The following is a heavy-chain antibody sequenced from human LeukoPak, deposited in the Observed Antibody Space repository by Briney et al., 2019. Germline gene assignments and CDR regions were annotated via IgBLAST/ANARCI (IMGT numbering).Heavy chain of an antibody. D-gene: IGHD6-19*01. CDR3: AKQATAGPGIGYFDN. Sequence: QTGGSLRLSCTASGFTFSTYTMCWVRRAPGKGLEWVSAVGGSDGTTSYADSVKGRFTISRDNSKNTLYLQMDSLRVEDTAVYYCAKQATAGPGIGYFDNWGQGTLVTVSS. V-gene: IGHV3-23*01. CDR2: VGGSDGTT. J-gene: IGHJ4*02. CDR1: GFTFSTYT.